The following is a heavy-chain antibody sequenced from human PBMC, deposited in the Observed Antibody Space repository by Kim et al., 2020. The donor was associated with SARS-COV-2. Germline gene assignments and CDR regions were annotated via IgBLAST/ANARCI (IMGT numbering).Heavy chain of an antibody. V-gene: IGHV3-15*01. CDR3: PTDFYGSGI. Sequence: TSDYPAPVKGRFTISRDDSKNILYLQMNSLKTEDTAVYYCPTDFYGSGIWDQGTLLTVSS. D-gene: IGHD3-10*01. CDR2: TS. J-gene: IGHJ4*02.